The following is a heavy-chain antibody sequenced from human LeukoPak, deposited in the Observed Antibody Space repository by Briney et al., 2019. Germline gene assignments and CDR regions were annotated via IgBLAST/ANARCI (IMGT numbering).Heavy chain of an antibody. CDR1: GGSSISKNA. V-gene: IGHV6-1*01. D-gene: IGHD6-13*01. CDR3: ARGWARDGFNI. Sequence: SQTLSLTCVISGGSSISKNAWNWVRQSPSGGLECLGRTYYSSKWYSEYAESVKSRITINVDTSKNQFSLQLNSVTPEDTAVYYCARGWARDGFNIWSQGTKVTVSS. J-gene: IGHJ3*02. CDR2: TYYSSKWYS.